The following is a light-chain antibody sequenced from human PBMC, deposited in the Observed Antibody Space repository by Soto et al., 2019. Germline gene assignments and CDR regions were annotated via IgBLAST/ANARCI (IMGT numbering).Light chain of an antibody. CDR1: QSINTW. CDR2: DAS. CDR3: QQYYGYSLT. V-gene: IGKV1-5*01. Sequence: DNQMTQSPSTLSASVGDRVTITCRASQSINTWLAWYQQKPGEAPKLLIYDASILESGVPSRFSGSGSGRDFTLTISSLQPDDFATYYCQQYYGYSLTFGGGTKVDIK. J-gene: IGKJ4*01.